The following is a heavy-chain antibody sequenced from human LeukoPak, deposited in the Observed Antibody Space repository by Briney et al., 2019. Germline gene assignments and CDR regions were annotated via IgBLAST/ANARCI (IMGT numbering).Heavy chain of an antibody. J-gene: IGHJ6*02. D-gene: IGHD3-10*01. Sequence: GGSLRLSCAASGFTFSSYWMHWVRQAPGKGLVWVSRMNSDGSTTTYADSVKGRFTISRDNAKNTLYLQMNSLRAEDTAMYYCARDPDGSGSQYGMDVWGQGTTVTVSS. V-gene: IGHV3-74*01. CDR2: MNSDGSTT. CDR1: GFTFSSYW. CDR3: ARDPDGSGSQYGMDV.